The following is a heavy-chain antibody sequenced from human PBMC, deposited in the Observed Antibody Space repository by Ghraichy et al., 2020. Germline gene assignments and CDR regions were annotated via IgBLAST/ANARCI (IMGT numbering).Heavy chain of an antibody. CDR3: ARVAAASGQWFDP. J-gene: IGHJ5*02. CDR1: GGTFSSYA. CDR2: IIPIFGTA. Sequence: SVKVSCKASGGTFSSYAISWVRQAPGQGLEWMGGIIPIFGTANYAQKFQGRVTITADESTSTAYMELSSLRSEDTAVYYCARVAAASGQWFDPWGQGTLVTVSS. D-gene: IGHD6-13*01. V-gene: IGHV1-69*13.